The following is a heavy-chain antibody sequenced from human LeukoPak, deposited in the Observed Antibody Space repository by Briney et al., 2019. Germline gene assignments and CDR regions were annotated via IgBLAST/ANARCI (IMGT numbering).Heavy chain of an antibody. CDR1: GFTFSSYE. CDR3: ARRMRLQFRGLYYYYGMDV. CDR2: ISSSGSTI. D-gene: IGHD5-24*01. V-gene: IGHV3-48*03. Sequence: HAGGSLRLSCAASGFTFSSYEMNWVRQAPGKGLEWVSYISSSGSTIYYADSVKGRFTISRDNAKNSLYLQMNSLRAEDTAVYYCARRMRLQFRGLYYYYGMDVWGQRTTVTVSS. J-gene: IGHJ6*02.